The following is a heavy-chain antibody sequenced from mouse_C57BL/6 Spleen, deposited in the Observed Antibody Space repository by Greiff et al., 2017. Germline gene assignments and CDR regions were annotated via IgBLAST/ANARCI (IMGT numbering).Heavy chain of an antibody. V-gene: IGHV5-16*01. Sequence: EVKLVESEGGLAQPGSSMKLSCTASGFTFSDYYMAWVRQVPEKGLEWVANINYDGSSTYYLDSLKSRFIISRDNAKNILYLQMSSLKSEDTATYYCARGRGYYGSSSYYYAMDYWGQGTSVTVSS. D-gene: IGHD1-1*01. CDR1: GFTFSDYY. J-gene: IGHJ4*01. CDR2: INYDGSST. CDR3: ARGRGYYGSSSYYYAMDY.